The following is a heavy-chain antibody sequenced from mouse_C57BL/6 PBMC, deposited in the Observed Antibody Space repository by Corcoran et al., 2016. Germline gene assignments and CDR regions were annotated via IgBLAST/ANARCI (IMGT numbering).Heavy chain of an antibody. D-gene: IGHD1-1*01. V-gene: IGHV8-12*01. J-gene: IGHJ2*01. CDR3: ARRYGSSRYFDY. CDR2: IYWDDDK. Sequence: QVTLKESGPGILQSSQTLSLTCSFSGFSLSTSGMGVSWIRQPSGKGLEWLAHIYWDDDKRYNPPLKSRLTISKDTSRNQVFLKITSVDTAGTATYYCARRYGSSRYFDYGGQGTTLTVSS. CDR1: GFSLSTSGMG.